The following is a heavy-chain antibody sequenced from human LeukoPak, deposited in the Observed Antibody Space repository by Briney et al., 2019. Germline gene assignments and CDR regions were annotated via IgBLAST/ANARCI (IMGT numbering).Heavy chain of an antibody. J-gene: IGHJ4*02. V-gene: IGHV3-23*01. Sequence: GRFLRLSCAASGFTFDDYAMHWVRQAPGKGLEWVSGISGSGGSTYYADSVKGRFTISRDNSKNTLYLQMNSLRAEDTAVYYCAKDFRDSGYYYVAPQSFDYWGQGTLVTVSS. D-gene: IGHD3-22*01. CDR1: GFTFDDYA. CDR2: ISGSGGST. CDR3: AKDFRDSGYYYVAPQSFDY.